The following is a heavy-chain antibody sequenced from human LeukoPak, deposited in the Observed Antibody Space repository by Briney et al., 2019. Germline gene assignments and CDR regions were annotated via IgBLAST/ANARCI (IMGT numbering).Heavy chain of an antibody. J-gene: IGHJ4*02. V-gene: IGHV3-48*03. CDR1: GFTFSSYE. D-gene: IGHD1-26*01. CDR2: ISSSGSTI. CDR3: ARVGGSYHYYFDY. Sequence: GGSLRLSCAASGFTFSSYEMNWVRQAPGKGLEWVSYISSSGSTIYYADSVKGRFTISRDNAKNSLYLQMNSLRAGDTAVYYCARVGGSYHYYFDYWGQGTLVTVSS.